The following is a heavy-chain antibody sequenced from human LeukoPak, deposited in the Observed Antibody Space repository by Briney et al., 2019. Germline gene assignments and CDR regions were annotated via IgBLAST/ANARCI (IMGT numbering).Heavy chain of an antibody. CDR3: ARGTTVDY. CDR2: IRYDGSNK. V-gene: IGHV3-30*02. Sequence: GGSLRLSCAASGFTFSSYGMHWVRQAPGKGLEWVAFIRYDGSNKYYADSVKGRFTISRDNAKNSLYLQMNSLRAEDTAVYYCARGTTVDYWGQGTLVTVSS. D-gene: IGHD2/OR15-2a*01. CDR1: GFTFSSYG. J-gene: IGHJ4*02.